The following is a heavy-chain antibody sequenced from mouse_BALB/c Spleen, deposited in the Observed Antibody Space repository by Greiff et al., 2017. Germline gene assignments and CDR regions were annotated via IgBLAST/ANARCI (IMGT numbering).Heavy chain of an antibody. D-gene: IGHD2-4*01. CDR2: INPSNGGT. Sequence: QVQLQQPGAELVKPGASVKLSCKASGYTFTSYYMYWVKQRPGQGLEWIGGINPSNGGTNFNEKFKSKATLTVDKSSSTAYMQLSSLTSEDSAVYYCTRSESTMITTEFAYWGQGTLVTVSA. J-gene: IGHJ3*01. CDR3: TRSESTMITTEFAY. V-gene: IGHV1S81*02. CDR1: GYTFTSYY.